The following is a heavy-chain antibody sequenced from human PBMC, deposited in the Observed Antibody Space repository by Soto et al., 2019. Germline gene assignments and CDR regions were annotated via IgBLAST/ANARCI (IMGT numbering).Heavy chain of an antibody. CDR1: GGTFSSYA. V-gene: IGHV1-69*01. CDR2: IIPIFGTA. CDR3: XXXXXXXXXXXXXXXXXSXYYYYGMDV. J-gene: IGHJ6*02. Sequence: QVQLVQSGAEVKKPGSSVKVSCKASGGTFSSYAISWVRQAPGQGLEWMGGIIPIFGTANCGQKFQGRVTITADESTSTAFMELSSLRXEDTXXXXXXXXXXXXXXXXXXXXXXSXYYYYGMDVWGQGTTVTVSS.